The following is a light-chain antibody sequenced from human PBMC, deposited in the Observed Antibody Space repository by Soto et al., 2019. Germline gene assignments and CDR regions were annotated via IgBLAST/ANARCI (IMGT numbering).Light chain of an antibody. CDR3: QQYYSPPDT. Sequence: DIVMTQSPDSLAVSLGERATINCKSSQSVLYSSNNKNYLAWYQQKPGQPPKLLIYWASTRESGVPDRFSGSGSGTDFTPPISSLQAEDVAVYYCQQYYSPPDTFGRGTKLEIK. V-gene: IGKV4-1*01. CDR1: QSVLYSSNNKNY. J-gene: IGKJ2*01. CDR2: WAS.